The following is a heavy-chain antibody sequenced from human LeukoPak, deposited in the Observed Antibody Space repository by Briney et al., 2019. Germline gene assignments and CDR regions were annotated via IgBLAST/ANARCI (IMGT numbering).Heavy chain of an antibody. D-gene: IGHD6-19*01. J-gene: IGHJ4*02. CDR1: GGSISSYY. V-gene: IGHV4-59*08. Sequence: PSETLSLTCTVSGGSISSYYWSWIRQPPGKGLEWIGYIYYSGSTNYNPSLKSRVTISVDTSKNQFSLKLSSVTAADTAVYYCARLIFTEWLSYFDYWGQGTLVTVSS. CDR2: IYYSGST. CDR3: ARLIFTEWLSYFDY.